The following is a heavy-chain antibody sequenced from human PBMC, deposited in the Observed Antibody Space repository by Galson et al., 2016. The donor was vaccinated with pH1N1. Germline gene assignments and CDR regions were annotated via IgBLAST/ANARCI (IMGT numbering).Heavy chain of an antibody. J-gene: IGHJ6*02. Sequence: PVKVSCKASGYTFTFTGYFIHWVRQAPGQGLEFEWMGRINPYSGDTDFAQNFQGRVTMTRDTSIGTAYMEVSRLTSDDTAIYYCARDVAPPGHYAMDVWGQGTTVTVSS. CDR2: INPYSGDT. V-gene: IGHV1-2*06. CDR1: GYTFTFTGYF. CDR3: ARDVAPPGHYAMDV.